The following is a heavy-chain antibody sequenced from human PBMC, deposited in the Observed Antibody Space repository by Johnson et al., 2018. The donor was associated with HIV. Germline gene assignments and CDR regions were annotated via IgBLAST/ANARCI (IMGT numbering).Heavy chain of an antibody. CDR1: GFTFSSYD. CDR2: TSYDGSNE. J-gene: IGHJ3*02. D-gene: IGHD2-15*01. CDR3: AKDNLKRTRGSDAFDI. V-gene: IGHV3-30*18. Sequence: QVQLVESGGGVVQPGRSLRLSCAASGFTFSSYDIHWVRQAPGKGLEWVAGTSYDGSNEYFADSVKGRFTISRDNSKNTLYLQMNSLGAEDTAMYYCAKDNLKRTRGSDAFDIWGQGTRVTVSA.